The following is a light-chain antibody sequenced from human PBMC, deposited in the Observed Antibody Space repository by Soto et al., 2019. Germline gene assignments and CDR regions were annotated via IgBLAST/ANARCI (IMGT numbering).Light chain of an antibody. V-gene: IGLV2-8*01. CDR1: SSDVGGYNY. J-gene: IGLJ1*01. CDR2: EVS. Sequence: QSALTQPPSASGSPGQSVTISCTGTSSDVGGYNYVSWYQQHPGKAPKLMIYEVSKRPPGVPDRFSGSKSGNTASLTVSGLQAEDEADYYCSSYAGSNKLVFGTGTKLTVL. CDR3: SSYAGSNKLV.